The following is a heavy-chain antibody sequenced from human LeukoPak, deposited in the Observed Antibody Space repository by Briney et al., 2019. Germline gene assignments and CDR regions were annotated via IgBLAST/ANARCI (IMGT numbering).Heavy chain of an antibody. CDR1: GFTFSSYN. D-gene: IGHD3-10*02. Sequence: NTGGSLRLSCVASGFTFSSYNMNWVRQAPGKGLEWVSSISSSSIYIYYADSVKGRFTISRGNAKNSLYLQMNSLRAEDTAVYYCAELGITMIGGGWGKGTTVTISS. CDR2: ISSSSIYI. V-gene: IGHV3-21*01. CDR3: AELGITMIGGG. J-gene: IGHJ6*04.